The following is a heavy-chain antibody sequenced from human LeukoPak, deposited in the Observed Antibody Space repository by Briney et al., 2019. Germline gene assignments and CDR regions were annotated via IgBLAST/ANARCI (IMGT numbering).Heavy chain of an antibody. CDR1: GFTFTSYS. CDR3: ARDRGRYGSGTYGIEVFDY. V-gene: IGHV3-48*02. Sequence: PVGSLRLSCAASGFTFTSYSINWVRQAPGQGLEWVSYISSSSSNMYYAESVRGRFTISRDNSKTSLYLQMNSLRDEDTAVYYCARDRGRYGSGTYGIEVFDYWGQGTLVTVSS. D-gene: IGHD3-10*01. J-gene: IGHJ4*02. CDR2: ISSSSSNM.